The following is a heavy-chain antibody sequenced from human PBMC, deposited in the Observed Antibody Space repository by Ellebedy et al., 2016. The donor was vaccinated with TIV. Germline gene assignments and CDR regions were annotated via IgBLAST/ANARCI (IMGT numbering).Heavy chain of an antibody. J-gene: IGHJ5*02. Sequence: GGSLRLXCKGSGYSFTSYWIGWVRQMPGKGLEWMGIIYPGDSDTRYSPSFQGQVTISADKSISTAYLQWSSLKASDTAMYYCARHSDWFDPWGQGTLVTVSS. V-gene: IGHV5-51*01. CDR1: GYSFTSYW. CDR3: ARHSDWFDP. CDR2: IYPGDSDT.